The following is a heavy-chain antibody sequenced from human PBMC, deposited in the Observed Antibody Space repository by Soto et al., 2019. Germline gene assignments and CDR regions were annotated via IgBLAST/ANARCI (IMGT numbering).Heavy chain of an antibody. CDR1: GYSISSTNW. CDR2: IYYSGTT. CDR3: ARTRGSKNYGMDV. D-gene: IGHD1-26*01. V-gene: IGHV4-28*01. J-gene: IGHJ6*02. Sequence: ASETLSLTCAVSGYSISSTNWWGWIRQPPGRGLEWIGYIYYSGTTYYTPSLKSRVTMSVDSSKNQFSLKLSSVTAVDTAVYYCARTRGSKNYGMDVWGQGTSVTVSS.